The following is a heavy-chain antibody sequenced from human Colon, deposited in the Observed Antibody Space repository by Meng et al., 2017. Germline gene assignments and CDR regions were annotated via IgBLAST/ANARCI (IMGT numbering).Heavy chain of an antibody. Sequence: QVQLQHSGPGRVKPSQTLPPPCAISGDNVSNNSPAWNWIRQSPSRGLEWLGRTYYRSKWYNEYAGSVKSRISITPDTSTNQFSLQLNSVTPDDTAVYYCARESSRQFNYWGQGTLVTVSS. J-gene: IGHJ4*02. CDR3: ARESSRQFNY. CDR2: TYYRSKWYN. CDR1: GDNVSNNSPA. V-gene: IGHV6-1*01.